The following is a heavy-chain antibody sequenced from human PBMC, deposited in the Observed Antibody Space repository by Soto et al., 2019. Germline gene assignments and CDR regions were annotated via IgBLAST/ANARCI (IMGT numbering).Heavy chain of an antibody. CDR2: ISYDGSNK. D-gene: IGHD3-10*01. CDR3: AKDEAAPRVYYYYYGMDV. J-gene: IGHJ6*02. V-gene: IGHV3-30*18. CDR1: GFTFSSYG. Sequence: PGGSLRLSCAASGFTFSSYGMHWVRQAPGKGLEWVAVISYDGSNKYYADSVKGRFTISRDNSKNTLYLQMNSLRAEDTAVYYCAKDEAAPRVYYYYYGMDVWGQGTTVTVSS.